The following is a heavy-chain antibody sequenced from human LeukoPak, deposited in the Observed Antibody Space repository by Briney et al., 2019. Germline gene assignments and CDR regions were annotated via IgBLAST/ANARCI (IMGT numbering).Heavy chain of an antibody. J-gene: IGHJ4*02. D-gene: IGHD4-17*01. Sequence: ASVKVSCKTSGYTFRSHGISWVRQAPGQGLEWMGWISGYTGYTGYAQKFQGRITMTTDTSTSTAYMELRSLRPDDTAVYYCARLGLRDVNTVTDDYFDYLGQGTLVTVSS. CDR3: ARLGLRDVNTVTDDYFDY. V-gene: IGHV1-18*01. CDR1: GYTFRSHG. CDR2: ISGYTGYT.